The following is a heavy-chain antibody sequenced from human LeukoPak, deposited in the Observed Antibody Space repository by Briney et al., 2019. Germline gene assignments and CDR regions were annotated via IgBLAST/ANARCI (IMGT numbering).Heavy chain of an antibody. CDR2: IDTKTGNP. D-gene: IGHD3-22*01. CDR1: GYTFSSCA. J-gene: IGHJ4*02. V-gene: IGHV7-4-1*02. CDR3: AIHPSDSSGYFSY. Sequence: GASVKVSCKASGYTFSSCAINWGRQAPGQGLEYLGWIDTKTGNPTYAQGFTGRFVFSLDTSVSTAYLQISSLKAEDTAVYYCAIHPSDSSGYFSYWGQGALVTVSS.